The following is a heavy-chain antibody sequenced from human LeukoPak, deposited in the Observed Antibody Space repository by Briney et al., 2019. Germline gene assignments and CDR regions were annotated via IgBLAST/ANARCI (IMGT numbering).Heavy chain of an antibody. V-gene: IGHV4-59*01. CDR2: ISYSGST. CDR1: GGSISSYY. Sequence: SETLSLTCTVSGGSISSYYWSWIRQPPGKGLEYIGYISYSGSTSYNPSLKSRVTISVDTSKNQFSLKLSSVTAADTAVYYCARDLSAGTTGTVDYWGQGTLVTVSS. D-gene: IGHD1-1*01. J-gene: IGHJ4*02. CDR3: ARDLSAGTTGTVDY.